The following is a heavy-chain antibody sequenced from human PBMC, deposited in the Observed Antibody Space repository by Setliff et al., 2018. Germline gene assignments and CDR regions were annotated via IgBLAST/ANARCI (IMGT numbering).Heavy chain of an antibody. CDR3: ARSTVTQDIDS. CDR2: IYPGDSDT. Sequence: PGESLKISCKGSGYTVRNYWIGWVRQMPGKGLEWMGIIYPGDSDTRYSPSFQGQVTISADKSISTTYLQWSSLKASDTGMYYCARSTVTQDIDSWGQGTLVTVSS. V-gene: IGHV5-51*01. D-gene: IGHD4-17*01. CDR1: GYTVRNYW. J-gene: IGHJ4*02.